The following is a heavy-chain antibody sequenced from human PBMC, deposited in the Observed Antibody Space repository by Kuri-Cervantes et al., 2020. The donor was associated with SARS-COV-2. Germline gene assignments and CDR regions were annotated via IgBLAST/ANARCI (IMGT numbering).Heavy chain of an antibody. J-gene: IGHJ3*02. CDR2: ISAYNGNT. Sequence: SVKFSCKASGYTVTGYYMHCVRQAPGQGLEWMGWISAYNGNTNYAQKLQGRVTMTTDTSTSTAYMELSSLRSEDTAVYYCAAVNYYDSSGALNDAFDIWGQGTMVTVSS. V-gene: IGHV1-18*04. CDR3: AAVNYYDSSGALNDAFDI. CDR1: GYTVTGYY. D-gene: IGHD3-22*01.